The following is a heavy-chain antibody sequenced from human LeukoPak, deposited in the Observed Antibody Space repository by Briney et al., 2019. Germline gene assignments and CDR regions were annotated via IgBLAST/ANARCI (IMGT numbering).Heavy chain of an antibody. V-gene: IGHV3-30*18. CDR3: AKESPETRELDY. CDR1: GFTFSSYG. D-gene: IGHD1-14*01. CDR2: MSYDGSNK. J-gene: IGHJ4*02. Sequence: GRSLRLSCAASGFTFSSYGMHWVRQAPGKGLEWVAVMSYDGSNKYYADSVKGRFTISRDNSKNTLYLQMNSPRAEDTAVYYCAKESPETRELDYWGQGTLVTVSS.